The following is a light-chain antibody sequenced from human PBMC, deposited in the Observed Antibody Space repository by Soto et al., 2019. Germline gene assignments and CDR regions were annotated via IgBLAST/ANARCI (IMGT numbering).Light chain of an antibody. CDR3: QQRSSWLT. CDR1: QIVSSY. V-gene: IGKV3-11*01. Sequence: EIVLTQSPATLSLSPGQRATLSCRASQIVSSYLAWYQQKPGQAPRLLLYDASYRATGIPARFSGSGSGTDFTITISSLEPEDFADYYCQQRSSWLTFGEGTKVEIK. CDR2: DAS. J-gene: IGKJ4*01.